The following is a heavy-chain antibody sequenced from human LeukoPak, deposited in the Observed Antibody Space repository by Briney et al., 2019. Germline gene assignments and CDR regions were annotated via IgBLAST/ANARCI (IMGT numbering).Heavy chain of an antibody. J-gene: IGHJ4*02. D-gene: IGHD5-18*01. CDR2: ISGSGGST. Sequence: PGGSLRLSCAASGFTFSNYAMSWVRQAAGKGLEWVSAISGSGGSTYYADSVKGRFTISRDKTKNTLYLQMDSRRAENTAVYYCAKGNALGYSYGYFDYWGQGTLVTVSS. CDR3: AKGNALGYSYGYFDY. CDR1: GFTFSNYA. V-gene: IGHV3-23*01.